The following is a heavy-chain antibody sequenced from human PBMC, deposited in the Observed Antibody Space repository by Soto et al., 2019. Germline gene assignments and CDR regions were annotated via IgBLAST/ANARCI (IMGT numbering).Heavy chain of an antibody. D-gene: IGHD1-26*01. J-gene: IGHJ6*02. CDR3: AKGGAIVAAGTRVYLYNAMDV. Sequence: ASVKVSCKASGYTFTGYYVHWVRQAPGQGLEWMGWINPNSGDTYLAQRFQGRVTMNRDTSVGTAYMELRGLTSDDTAEYYCAKGGAIVAAGTRVYLYNAMDVWGQGTTVTVS. CDR1: GYTFTGYY. V-gene: IGHV1-2*02. CDR2: INPNSGDT.